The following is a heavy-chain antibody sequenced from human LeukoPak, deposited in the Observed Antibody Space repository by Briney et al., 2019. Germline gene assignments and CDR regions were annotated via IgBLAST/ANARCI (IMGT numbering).Heavy chain of an antibody. CDR1: GFTLSSYV. V-gene: IGHV3-30*03. J-gene: IGHJ4*02. Sequence: GRSLRLSCAASGFTLSSYVMHWVRQPPGKGREWVAAISHDGTNIHYAGSVKDRFTISRDNSKNMLYLQMNSLRAEDTALYYCAVTGPTDFWGQGTLVTVSS. D-gene: IGHD2-21*02. CDR2: ISHDGTNI. CDR3: AVTGPTDF.